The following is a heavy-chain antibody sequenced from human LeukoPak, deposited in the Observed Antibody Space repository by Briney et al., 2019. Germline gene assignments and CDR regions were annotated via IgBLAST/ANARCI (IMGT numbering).Heavy chain of an antibody. CDR1: GFTFSDYY. CDR2: ISSSGSTI. CDR3: ARGRDYYDSSGYYY. V-gene: IGHV3-11*01. Sequence: GGSLRLSCAASGFTFSDYYMSWIRRAPGKGLEWVSHISSSGSTIYYADSVKGRFTISRDNAKNSLYLQMNSLRAEDTAVYYCARGRDYYDSSGYYYWGQGTLVTVSS. D-gene: IGHD3-22*01. J-gene: IGHJ4*02.